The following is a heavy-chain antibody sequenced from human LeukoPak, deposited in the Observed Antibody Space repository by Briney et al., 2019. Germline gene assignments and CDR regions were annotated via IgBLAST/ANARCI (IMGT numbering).Heavy chain of an antibody. CDR1: GYTFTSYG. V-gene: IGHV1-18*04. CDR3: ARNPHDYGDYSYYYYYGMDV. D-gene: IGHD4-17*01. J-gene: IGHJ6*04. Sequence: GASVKVSCKASGYTFTSYGISWVRQAPGQGLEWMGWISAYNGNTNYAQKFQGRVTITADKSTSTAYMELSSLRSEDTAVYYCARNPHDYGDYSYYYYYGMDVWGKGTTVTVSS. CDR2: ISAYNGNT.